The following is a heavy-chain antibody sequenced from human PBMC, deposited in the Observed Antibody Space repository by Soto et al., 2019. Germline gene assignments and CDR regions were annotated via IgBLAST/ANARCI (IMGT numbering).Heavy chain of an antibody. CDR2: IIPIFGTA. V-gene: IGHV1-69*13. J-gene: IGHJ4*02. CDR1: GGTFSSYA. D-gene: IGHD2-15*01. Sequence: ASVKVSCKASGGTFSSYAISWVRQAPGQGLEWMGGIIPIFGTANYAQKFQGRVTITADESTSTAYMELSSLRSEDTAVYYCARVPCSGGSCPPRPWFDYWGQGTLVTVSS. CDR3: ARVPCSGGSCPPRPWFDY.